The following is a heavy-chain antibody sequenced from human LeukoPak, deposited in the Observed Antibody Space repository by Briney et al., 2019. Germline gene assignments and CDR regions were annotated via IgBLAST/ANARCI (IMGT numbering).Heavy chain of an antibody. V-gene: IGHV3-11*01. J-gene: IGHJ4*02. CDR3: ARDLTGRYFDWLVPAKPYY. D-gene: IGHD3-9*01. Sequence: GGSLRLSCAASGFTFRDYCMSWIRQAPGKGLEGVSYISSSGTTIYYADSVKGRFTISRDTAKNSLYLQMNSLRAEDTAVYYCARDLTGRYFDWLVPAKPYYWGQGTLVTVSS. CDR1: GFTFRDYC. CDR2: ISSSGTTI.